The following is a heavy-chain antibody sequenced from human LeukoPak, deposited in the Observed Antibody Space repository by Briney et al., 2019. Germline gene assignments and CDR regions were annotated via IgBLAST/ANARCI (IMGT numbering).Heavy chain of an antibody. D-gene: IGHD4-11*01. CDR2: IFPSGGEI. V-gene: IGHV3-23*01. Sequence: GGSLRLSCAASGFTFSTFAMIWVRQPPGKGLEWVSSIFPSGGEIHYADSVRGRFTISRDNSKSTLSLQMNSLRAEDTAVYYCAKGPLDYIHGTHYFDYWGQGTLVTVSS. CDR1: GFTFSTFA. CDR3: AKGPLDYIHGTHYFDY. J-gene: IGHJ4*02.